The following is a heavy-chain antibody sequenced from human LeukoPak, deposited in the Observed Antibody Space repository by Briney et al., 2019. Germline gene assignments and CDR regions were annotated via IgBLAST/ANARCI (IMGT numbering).Heavy chain of an antibody. CDR3: ARDQSIASNWFDP. CDR1: GYTFTGYY. D-gene: IGHD6-6*01. V-gene: IGHV1-2*06. Sequence: GASVKVSCKASGYTFTGYYMHWVRQAPGQGLEWMGRINPNSGGTNYAQKFQGRVTMTRDTSISTAYMELSRLRSDDTAVYYCARDQSIASNWFDPWGQGTLVTVSS. J-gene: IGHJ5*02. CDR2: INPNSGGT.